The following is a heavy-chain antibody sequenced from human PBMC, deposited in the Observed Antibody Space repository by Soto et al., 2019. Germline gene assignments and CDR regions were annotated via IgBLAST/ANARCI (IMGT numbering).Heavy chain of an antibody. V-gene: IGHV1-18*01. CDR1: GYTFTSYG. D-gene: IGHD2-8*01. CDR2: ISAYNANT. J-gene: IGHJ4*02. CDR3: AREAAVVLFAY. Sequence: QVQLVQSGAEVKKPGASVKVSCKASGYTFTSYGISWVRQAPGQGLEWMGWISAYNANTKYAQKLQGRVTMTTDTSTSAAYMELRSMRSDGTAVYYWAREAAVVLFAYWGQGTLVSVAS.